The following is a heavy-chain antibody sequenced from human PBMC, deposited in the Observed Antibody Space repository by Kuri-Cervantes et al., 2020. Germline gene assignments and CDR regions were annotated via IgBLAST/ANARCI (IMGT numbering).Heavy chain of an antibody. CDR3: ARGADIVVVPATPDYYYYGLDV. V-gene: IGHV1-18*04. CDR2: ISPYNGNT. J-gene: IGHJ6*02. D-gene: IGHD2-2*01. Sequence: ASVKVSCKAPGYTFTNYGVTWVRQAPGQGLEWMGWISPYNGNTNYAQKLQGRVTMTTDTSTRTANMELRGLRFDDTAVYYCARGADIVVVPATPDYYYYGLDVWGQGTMVTVSS. CDR1: GYTFTNYG.